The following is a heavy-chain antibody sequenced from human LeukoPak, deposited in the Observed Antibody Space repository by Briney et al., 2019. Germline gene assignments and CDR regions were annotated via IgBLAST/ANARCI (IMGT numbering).Heavy chain of an antibody. Sequence: GGSLRLSCAASGFTFSSYWMHWVRQAPGKGLVWVSRINSHGSSTNYADSLKGRFTISRDNAKNTLYLQMNSLRAEDTAVYYCARALFSSGWYGFDYWGQGTLVTVSS. CDR3: ARALFSSGWYGFDY. J-gene: IGHJ4*02. CDR1: GFTFSSYW. V-gene: IGHV3-74*01. D-gene: IGHD6-19*01. CDR2: INSHGSST.